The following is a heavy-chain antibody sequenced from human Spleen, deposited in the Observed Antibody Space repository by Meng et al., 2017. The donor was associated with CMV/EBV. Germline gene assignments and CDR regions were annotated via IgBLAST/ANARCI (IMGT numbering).Heavy chain of an antibody. CDR3: AREKLVVYYYYGVDV. D-gene: IGHD6-13*01. CDR2: VSYSGSA. Sequence: SETLSLTCTVSGGSINGYFWSWIRQPPGKGLQWIGYVSYSGSAIYNPSLKSRVTISVDTSKNQFSLKLSSVTAADTAVYYCAREKLVVYYYYGVDVWGQGTTVTVSS. J-gene: IGHJ6*02. V-gene: IGHV4-59*01. CDR1: GGSINGYF.